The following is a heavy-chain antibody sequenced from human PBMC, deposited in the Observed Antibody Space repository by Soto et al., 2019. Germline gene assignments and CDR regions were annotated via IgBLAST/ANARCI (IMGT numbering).Heavy chain of an antibody. CDR2: IYYSGST. J-gene: IGHJ4*02. CDR1: GGSISSGDYY. V-gene: IGHV4-30-4*01. CDR3: AREGAYYDSSGYYKVYFDY. D-gene: IGHD3-22*01. Sequence: SETLSLTCTVSGGSISSGDYYWSWIRQPPGKGLEWIGYIYYSGSTYYNPSLKSRVTISVDTSKNQFSLKLSSVTAADTAVYYCAREGAYYDSSGYYKVYFDYWGQGTLVTVSS.